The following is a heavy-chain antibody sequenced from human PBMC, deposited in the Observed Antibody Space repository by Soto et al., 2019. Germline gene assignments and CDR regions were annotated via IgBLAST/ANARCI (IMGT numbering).Heavy chain of an antibody. CDR1: GFTSRNYW. V-gene: IGHV3-7*03. CDR3: ARDNGHGYDFDY. Sequence: EVQLVESGGGLVQPGGSLRLSCAASGFTSRNYWMSWVRQAPGKGLEWVANIKQDGSEIFYVDSVKGRFTISRDNGKNSLYLQMNSLRAEDTAIYYCARDNGHGYDFDYWGQGTLVTVSS. D-gene: IGHD5-12*01. J-gene: IGHJ4*02. CDR2: IKQDGSEI.